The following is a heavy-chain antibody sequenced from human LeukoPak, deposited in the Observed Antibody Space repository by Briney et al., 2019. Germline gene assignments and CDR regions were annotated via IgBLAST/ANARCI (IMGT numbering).Heavy chain of an antibody. CDR1: GFTFSSHA. CDR3: ARNVRGGTSGYYDY. J-gene: IGHJ4*02. D-gene: IGHD3-22*01. Sequence: GGSLRLSGGVSGFTFSSHAVHWVRQAPGKGLECVSALNRNGDAAYYALSVKGRFTISRDDSKNTLFLQMGSLRAEDMAVYYCARNVRGGTSGYYDYWGQGALVTVSS. V-gene: IGHV3-64*01. CDR2: LNRNGDAA.